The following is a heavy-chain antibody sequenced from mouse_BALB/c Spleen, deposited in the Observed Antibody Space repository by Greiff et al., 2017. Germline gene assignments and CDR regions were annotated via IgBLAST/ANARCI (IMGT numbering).Heavy chain of an antibody. V-gene: IGHV5-12-1*01. CDR2: ISSGGGST. CDR3: ARQRGNYWDFDV. J-gene: IGHJ1*01. Sequence: EVKLMESGGGLVKPGGSLKLSCAASGFAFSSYDMSWVRQTPEKRLEWVAYISSGGGSTYYPDTVKGRFTISRDNAKNTLYLQMSSLKSEDTAMYYCARQRGNYWDFDVWGAGTTVTVSS. D-gene: IGHD2-1*01. CDR1: GFAFSSYD.